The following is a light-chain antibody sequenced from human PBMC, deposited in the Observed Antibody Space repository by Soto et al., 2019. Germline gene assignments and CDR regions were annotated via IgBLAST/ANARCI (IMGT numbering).Light chain of an antibody. V-gene: IGLV2-14*01. CDR1: NSDIGDWNY. CDR3: SSFSSGTTLFV. Sequence: QSALTQPASVSGSPGQSITISCTGANSDIGDWNYVSWYQQYPGKAPKVIIYEVNYRPSVVSYRFSGSKSGNTASLTISGLQAEDEADYYCSSFSSGTTLFVFGGGTKLTVL. CDR2: EVN. J-gene: IGLJ2*01.